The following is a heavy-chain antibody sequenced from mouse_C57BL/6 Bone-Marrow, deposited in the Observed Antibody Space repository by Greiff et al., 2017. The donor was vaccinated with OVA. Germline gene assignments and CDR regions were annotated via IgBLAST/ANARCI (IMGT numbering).Heavy chain of an antibody. J-gene: IGHJ1*03. Sequence: EVKLVESGGGLVKPGGSLKLSCAASGFTFSDYGMHWVRQAPEKGLEWVAYISSGSSTIYYADTVKGRFTISRDNAKNTLFLQMTSLRSEDTAMYYCALITTVVYWYFDVWGTGTTVTVSS. CDR1: GFTFSDYG. CDR3: ALITTVVYWYFDV. V-gene: IGHV5-17*01. D-gene: IGHD1-1*01. CDR2: ISSGSSTI.